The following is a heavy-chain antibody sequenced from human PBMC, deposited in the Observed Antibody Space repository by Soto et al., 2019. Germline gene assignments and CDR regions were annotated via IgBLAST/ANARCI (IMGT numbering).Heavy chain of an antibody. D-gene: IGHD3-10*01. Sequence: SETLSLTCAVYGGSFSGYYWSWIRQPPGKGLEWIGEINHSGSTNYNPSLKSRVTISVDTSKNQFSLKLSSVTAADTAVYYCARGIGTYYYGSGSYYRPRYYFDYWGQGTLVTVSS. CDR2: INHSGST. CDR3: ARGIGTYYYGSGSYYRPRYYFDY. V-gene: IGHV4-34*01. CDR1: GGSFSGYY. J-gene: IGHJ4*02.